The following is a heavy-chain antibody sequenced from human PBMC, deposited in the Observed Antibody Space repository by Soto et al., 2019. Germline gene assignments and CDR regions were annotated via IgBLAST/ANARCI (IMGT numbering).Heavy chain of an antibody. D-gene: IGHD1-7*01. CDR2: IYYSGST. V-gene: IGHV4-39*01. J-gene: IGHJ6*02. CDR1: GGSISSSSYY. Sequence: QLQLQESGPGLVKPSETLSLTGTVSGGSISSSSYYWGWIRQPPGKGLEWIGSIYYSGSTYYNPSLKSRVTIAVDTSKNQFSLQLSSVTAADTAVYYCATIRRLELLYYYYGTDVWGQGTTVTVSS. CDR3: ATIRRLELLYYYYGTDV.